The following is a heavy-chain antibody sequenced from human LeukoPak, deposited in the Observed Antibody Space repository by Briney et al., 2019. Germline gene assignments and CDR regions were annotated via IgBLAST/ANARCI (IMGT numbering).Heavy chain of an antibody. Sequence: GESLKISCKGSGYSFTSYWIGWVRQMPGKGLEWMGIIYPGDSDTRYSPSFQGQVTISADKSISTAYLQWSSLKASDTAMYYCARARFASGGSCYFDYWGQGTLVTVSS. CDR1: GYSFTSYW. D-gene: IGHD2-15*01. CDR2: IYPGDSDT. J-gene: IGHJ4*02. V-gene: IGHV5-51*01. CDR3: ARARFASGGSCYFDY.